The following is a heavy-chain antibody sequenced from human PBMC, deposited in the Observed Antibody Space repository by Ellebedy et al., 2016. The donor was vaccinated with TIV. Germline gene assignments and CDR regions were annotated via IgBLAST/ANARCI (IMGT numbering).Heavy chain of an antibody. CDR2: IKQDGSEI. J-gene: IGHJ6*02. CDR1: GFTFSDYW. V-gene: IGHV3-7*03. CDR3: ARDAYPYAMDV. Sequence: GESLKISCVASGFTFSDYWMSWARQAPGKGLEWVATIKQDGSEIHYVDSVKGRFTISRDNAKNSLYLQMNSLRVEDTALYYCARDAYPYAMDVWGQGTTVTVSS. D-gene: IGHD2-2*02.